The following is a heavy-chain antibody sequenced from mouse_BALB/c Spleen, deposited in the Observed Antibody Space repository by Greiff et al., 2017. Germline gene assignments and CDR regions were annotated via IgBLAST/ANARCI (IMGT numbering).Heavy chain of an antibody. D-gene: IGHD2-4*01. J-gene: IGHJ4*01. CDR2: INPSTGYT. V-gene: IGHV1-7*01. Sequence: VQLQQSGAELAKPGASVKMSCKASGYTFTSYWMHWVKQRPGQGLEWIGYINPSTGYTEYNQKFKDKATLTADKSSSTAYMQLSSLTSEDSAVYYCATYDYDVGYAMDYWGQGTSVTVAS. CDR3: ATYDYDVGYAMDY. CDR1: GYTFTSYW.